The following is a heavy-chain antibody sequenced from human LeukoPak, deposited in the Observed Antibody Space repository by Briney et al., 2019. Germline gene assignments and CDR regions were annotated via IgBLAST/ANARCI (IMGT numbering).Heavy chain of an antibody. Sequence: SETLSLTCTVSGGSISSYYWSWIRQPAGKGLEWIGRIYTSGSTNYNPSLKSRVTMSVDTSKNQFSLKLSSVTAADTAVYYCARDVLLWFGELLYGWFDPWGQGTLVTVSS. J-gene: IGHJ5*02. D-gene: IGHD3-10*01. V-gene: IGHV4-4*07. CDR3: ARDVLLWFGELLYGWFDP. CDR1: GGSISSYY. CDR2: IYTSGST.